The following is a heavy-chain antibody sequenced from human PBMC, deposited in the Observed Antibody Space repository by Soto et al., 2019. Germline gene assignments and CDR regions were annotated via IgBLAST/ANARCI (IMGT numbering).Heavy chain of an antibody. CDR3: AKDRGNSNPSEFDY. CDR2: ISSSSSFI. V-gene: IGHV3-21*01. Sequence: EVQLVESGGDLVKPGGSLRLSCAASGFTFSTYSMNWVRQAPGKGLEWVSSISSSSSFIYYADSVKGRFTISRDNGKNSLFLQMNSLRAEDTAMYYCAKDRGNSNPSEFDYWGQGTLVTVSS. CDR1: GFTFSTYS. J-gene: IGHJ4*02. D-gene: IGHD4-4*01.